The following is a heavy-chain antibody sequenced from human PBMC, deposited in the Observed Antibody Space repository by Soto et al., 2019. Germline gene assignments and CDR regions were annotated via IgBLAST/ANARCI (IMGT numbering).Heavy chain of an antibody. J-gene: IGHJ4*02. CDR3: ARDQATSAGTAFVL. CDR1: GASINTGTSS. V-gene: IGHV4-31*02. D-gene: IGHD5-12*01. Sequence: QVHLQESGPGLVRPSQTLSLDCSVSGASINTGTSSWSWIRQTPEKGLEWIGYVYSKGNTYYNPSLQSRSALAMDTSKNQISLKLRSVTPADAGVYFCARDQATSAGTAFVLWGQGALVTVSS. CDR2: VYSKGNT.